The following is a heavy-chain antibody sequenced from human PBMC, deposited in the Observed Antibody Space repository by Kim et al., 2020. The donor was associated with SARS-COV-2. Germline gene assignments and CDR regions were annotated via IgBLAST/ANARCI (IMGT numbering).Heavy chain of an antibody. D-gene: IGHD3-22*01. CDR3: ARQLTITIIVVVTLPGWFDS. CDR1: GGSISSSSYY. CDR2: IYYSGST. J-gene: IGHJ5*01. Sequence: SETLSLTCTVSGGSISSSSYYWGWIRQPPGKGLEWIGSIYYSGSTYYNPSLKSRVTISVDTSKNQFSLKLSSVTAADTAVYYCARQLTITIIVVVTLPGWFDSWGQGTLVTVSS. V-gene: IGHV4-39*01.